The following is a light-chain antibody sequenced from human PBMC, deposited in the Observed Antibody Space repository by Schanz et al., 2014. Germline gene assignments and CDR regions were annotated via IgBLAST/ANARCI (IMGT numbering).Light chain of an antibody. Sequence: QSVLTQPPSVSGAPGQRVTISCTGSSSNFGAGYDVHWYQQLPGTAPKLLIYRSINRPSGVPDRFSGSKSGTSASLAITGLQAEDESDYYCQSSHNPLTDYVFGTGTKLTVL. CDR1: SSNFGAGYD. CDR2: RSI. V-gene: IGLV1-40*01. CDR3: QSSHNPLTDYV. J-gene: IGLJ1*01.